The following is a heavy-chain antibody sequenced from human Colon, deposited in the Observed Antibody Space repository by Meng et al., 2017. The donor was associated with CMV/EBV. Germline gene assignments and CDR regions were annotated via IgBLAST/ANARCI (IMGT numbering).Heavy chain of an antibody. J-gene: IGHJ5*02. CDR3: AHRRTIFGGFDP. Sequence: SGPTLVNPTETLTLTCTFSGFSLNTSTVAVGWFRQSPGKALEWISLYYWNDDQRYSPSLKNRLTITKETSKNQLVLTMTNMDPLDTATYFCAHRRTIFGGFDPWGQGSMVTVSS. D-gene: IGHD3-3*01. CDR1: GFSLNTSTVA. V-gene: IGHV2-5*01. CDR2: YYWNDDQ.